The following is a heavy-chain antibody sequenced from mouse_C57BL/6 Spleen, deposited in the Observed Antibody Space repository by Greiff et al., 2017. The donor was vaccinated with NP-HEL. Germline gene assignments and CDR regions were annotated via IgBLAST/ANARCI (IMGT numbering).Heavy chain of an antibody. CDR2: IYPGDGDT. CDR1: GYAFSSSW. Sequence: VQLQQSGPELVKPGASVKISCKASGYAFSSSWMNWVKQRPGTGLEWIGRIYPGDGDTNYNGKFKGKATLTADKSSGTAYMQLSSLTSEDSAVYFCARSYSNYGGFAYWGQGTLVTVSA. V-gene: IGHV1-82*01. CDR3: ARSYSNYGGFAY. J-gene: IGHJ3*01. D-gene: IGHD2-5*01.